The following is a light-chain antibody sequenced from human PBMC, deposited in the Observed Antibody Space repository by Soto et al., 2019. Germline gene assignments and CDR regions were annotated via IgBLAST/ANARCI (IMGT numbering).Light chain of an antibody. CDR1: QSIHYW. CDR2: EAA. J-gene: IGKJ1*01. Sequence: DIQMTQSPSTLSASVGDRVTITCRASQSIHYWLAWYQQKPGKAPKVLIYEAANLQSGVPSRFSGSGSETEFTLTISSLQPDDIATYYCQQYNTYSGTFGPGTKVEIK. CDR3: QQYNTYSGT. V-gene: IGKV1-5*03.